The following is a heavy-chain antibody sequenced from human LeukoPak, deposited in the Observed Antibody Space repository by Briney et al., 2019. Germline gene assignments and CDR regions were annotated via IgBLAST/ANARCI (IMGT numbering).Heavy chain of an antibody. V-gene: IGHV4-59*01. J-gene: IGHJ4*02. CDR3: ARSKQYYDIFVVPLLDY. Sequence: SETLPLTCTVSGGSISSYYWSWIRQPPGKGLEWIGYIYYSGSTIYNPSLKSRVTISVDTSKNQFSLKLSSVTAADTAVYYCARSKQYYDIFVVPLLDYWGQGTLVTVSS. CDR1: GGSISSYY. CDR2: IYYSGST. D-gene: IGHD3-9*01.